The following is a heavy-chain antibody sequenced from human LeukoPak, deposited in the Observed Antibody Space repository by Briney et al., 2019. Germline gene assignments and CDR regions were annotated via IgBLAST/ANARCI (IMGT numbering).Heavy chain of an antibody. CDR2: IIPIFGTA. CDR1: GGTFSSYA. V-gene: IGHV1-69*13. Sequence: SVTVSCTASGGTFSSYAISWVRQAPGQGLEWMGGIIPIFGTANYAQKFQGRVTITADESTSTAYMELSSLRSEDTAVYYCARGSGYSSSWSKYYFDYWGQGTLVTVSS. CDR3: ARGSGYSSSWSKYYFDY. D-gene: IGHD6-13*01. J-gene: IGHJ4*02.